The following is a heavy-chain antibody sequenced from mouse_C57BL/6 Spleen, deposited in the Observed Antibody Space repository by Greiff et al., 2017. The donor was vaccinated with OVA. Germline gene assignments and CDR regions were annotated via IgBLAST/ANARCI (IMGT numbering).Heavy chain of an antibody. J-gene: IGHJ4*01. V-gene: IGHV1-85*01. D-gene: IGHD2-4*01. Sequence: QVQLQQSGPELVKPGASVKLSCKASGYTFTSYDINWVKQRPGQGLEWIGWIYPRDGSTKYNEKFKGKATLTVDTSSSTAYMELHRLTSEDSAVYFCARGGAYDHDDAMDYWGQGTSVTVSS. CDR3: ARGGAYDHDDAMDY. CDR1: GYTFTSYD. CDR2: IYPRDGST.